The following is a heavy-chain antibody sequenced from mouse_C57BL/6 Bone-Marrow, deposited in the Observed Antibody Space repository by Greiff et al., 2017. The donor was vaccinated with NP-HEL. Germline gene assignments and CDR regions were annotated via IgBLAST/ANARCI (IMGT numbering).Heavy chain of an antibody. CDR2: IYPGDGDT. D-gene: IGHD1-1*01. CDR1: GYAFSSSW. V-gene: IGHV1-82*01. J-gene: IGHJ1*03. CDR3: ARRGGSNWYFDV. Sequence: VKLQQSGPELVKPGASVKISCKASGYAFSSSWMNWVKQRPGKGLEWIGRIYPGDGDTNYNGKFKGKATLTADKSSSTAYMQLSSLTSEDSAVYFCARRGGSNWYFDVWGTGTTVTVSS.